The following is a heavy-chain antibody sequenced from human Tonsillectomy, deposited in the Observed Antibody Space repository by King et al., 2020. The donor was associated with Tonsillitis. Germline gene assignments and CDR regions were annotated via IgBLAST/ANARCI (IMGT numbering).Heavy chain of an antibody. V-gene: IGHV2-5*02. Sequence: TLKESGPTLVKPTQTLTLTCTFSGFSLNTGGVGVGWIRQPPGKALEWLALVDWDDDKRYSPSLRGRLTITKDASKNQVGLTKTNMDPVDTATYYRAHRTTGSSNWFEGPFYIDSWGQGTLVTVSS. J-gene: IGHJ4*02. CDR1: GFSLNTGGVG. CDR3: AHRTTGSSNWFEGPFYIDS. D-gene: IGHD3-10*01. CDR2: VDWDDDK.